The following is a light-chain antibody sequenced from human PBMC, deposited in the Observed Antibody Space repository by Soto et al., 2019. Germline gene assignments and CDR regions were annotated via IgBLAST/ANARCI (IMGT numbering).Light chain of an antibody. J-gene: IGKJ1*01. CDR3: QQYNSYSPRT. CDR2: DAS. V-gene: IGKV3-20*01. CDR1: QSVSNNY. Sequence: DIVMTQSPATLSVSPGERSTLSCRASQSVSNNYLAWYQQKPGQAPRLLIYDASSRATGIPDRFSGSGSGTDFTLTISSLQPYDFATYYCQQYNSYSPRTFGQGTKVDI.